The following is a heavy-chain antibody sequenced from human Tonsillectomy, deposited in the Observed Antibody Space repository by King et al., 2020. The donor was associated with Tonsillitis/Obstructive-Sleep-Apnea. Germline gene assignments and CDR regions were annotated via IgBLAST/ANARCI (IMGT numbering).Heavy chain of an antibody. CDR1: GFTFVSYD. Sequence: VQLVESGGGLVQPGGSLRLSCVASGFTFVSYDMHWVRQATGKGLEWVSAIGSAGDPYYPGSVKGRFTISRGNAKNSLYLQMNSLRAEDTAVYYCARAQPSWDGVRGVYYYGMDVWGQGTTVTVSS. J-gene: IGHJ6*02. D-gene: IGHD3-10*01. CDR2: IGSAGDP. CDR3: ARAQPSWDGVRGVYYYGMDV. V-gene: IGHV3-13*05.